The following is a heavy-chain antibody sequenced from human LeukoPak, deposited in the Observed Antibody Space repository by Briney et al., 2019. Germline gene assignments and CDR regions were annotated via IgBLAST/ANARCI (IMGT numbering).Heavy chain of an antibody. Sequence: GGSLRLSCAASGFTFSSYAMSWVRQAPGKGLGWVSGISGSGGSTYYADSVKVRFTISRDNSKTTLYLQMNSLRAEDTAVYYCAKDGLPYYYDSSGYYPWYFDYWGQGTLVTVSS. J-gene: IGHJ4*02. CDR1: GFTFSSYA. D-gene: IGHD3-22*01. CDR3: AKDGLPYYYDSSGYYPWYFDY. V-gene: IGHV3-23*01. CDR2: ISGSGGST.